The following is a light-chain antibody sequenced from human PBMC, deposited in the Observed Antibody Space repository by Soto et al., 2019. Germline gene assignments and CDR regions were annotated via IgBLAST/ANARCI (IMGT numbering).Light chain of an antibody. CDR3: QQYGNSPWT. Sequence: EIVLTQSPGTLSLSPGERATLSCRASQSVSSNYLAWYQQKPGQAPSLLIYGASSRATGIPDRFSGSGSGTGFTLTISGLEPEDFAVYYCQQYGNSPWTFGQGTKVEIK. J-gene: IGKJ1*01. CDR1: QSVSSNY. CDR2: GAS. V-gene: IGKV3-20*01.